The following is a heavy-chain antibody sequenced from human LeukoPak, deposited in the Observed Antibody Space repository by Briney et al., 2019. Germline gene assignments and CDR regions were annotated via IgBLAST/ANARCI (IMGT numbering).Heavy chain of an antibody. V-gene: IGHV3-15*01. J-gene: IGHJ4*02. CDR3: ATGYIVVAAPGDC. D-gene: IGHD6-19*01. CDR2: IKSKTDGGTT. CDR1: GFTFSNAW. Sequence: PGGTLRLSCAASGFTFSNAWVSWVRQAPGKGLEWGGRIKSKTDGGTTDYAAPVKGRFTISRDDSKNTLYLQMNSRKIEDTAVYFCATGYIVVAAPGDCWGQGTLVTVSS.